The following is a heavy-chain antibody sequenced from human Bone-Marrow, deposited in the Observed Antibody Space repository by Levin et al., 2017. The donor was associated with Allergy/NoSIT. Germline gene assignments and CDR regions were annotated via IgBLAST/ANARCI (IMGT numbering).Heavy chain of an antibody. V-gene: IGHV6-1*01. D-gene: IGHD1-1*01. CDR2: TYYRSKWYD. CDR3: ARGDLEPTVFDL. Sequence: PSETLSLTCAISGDSVSSKSATWNWIRQSPSRGLEWLGRTYYRSKWYDAYAVSVKSRIIISPDTSRNQFSLQLNSVTPEDTAVYYCARGDLEPTVFDLWGHGTRVTVSS. CDR1: GDSVSSKSAT. J-gene: IGHJ3*01.